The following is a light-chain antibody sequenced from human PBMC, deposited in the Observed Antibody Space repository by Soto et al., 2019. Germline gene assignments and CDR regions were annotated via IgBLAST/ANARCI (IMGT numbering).Light chain of an antibody. CDR1: TSNIGSKT. CDR2: NNN. CDR3: ATWDDSLTAV. J-gene: IGLJ2*01. Sequence: QAVVTQPPSASGTPGQRVTISCSGSTSNIGSKTVSWYQQLPGSSPKVLIYNNNERPSGVPDRFSGSKSGTSASLAISGLKSEDEAAYYCATWDDSLTAVFGGGTKLTVL. V-gene: IGLV1-44*01.